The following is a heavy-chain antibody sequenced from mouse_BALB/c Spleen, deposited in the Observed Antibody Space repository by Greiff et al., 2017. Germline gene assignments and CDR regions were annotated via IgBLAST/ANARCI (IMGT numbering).Heavy chain of an antibody. CDR1: GYTFTDYA. Sequence: QVQLKQSGPELVRPGESVKISCTGSGYTFTDYAMHWVKQSPAKSLEWIGVISIYYDNTNYNKKFKGKATMTVDKSSSTAYMELARLTSEDSAIYYCARGIYDGYYDYWGQGTTLTVSS. CDR3: ARGIYDGYYDY. V-gene: IGHV1S137*01. D-gene: IGHD2-3*01. CDR2: ISIYYDNT. J-gene: IGHJ2*01.